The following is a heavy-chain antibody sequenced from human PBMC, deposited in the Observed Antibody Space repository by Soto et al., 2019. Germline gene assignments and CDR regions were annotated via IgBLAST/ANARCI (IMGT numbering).Heavy chain of an antibody. J-gene: IGHJ6*02. CDR2: IDPENGER. D-gene: IGHD5-18*01. CDR3: ARGPGGYSYAKNYYYGLAV. CDR1: GYSLTDLR. V-gene: IGHV1-24*01. Sequence: ASVKVSCKVSGYSLTDLRMHWVRQAPGKGLEWMGGIDPENGERVYAQKLQGRVIMTEDEYADTAYMELSSLRSEDTAVYYCARGPGGYSYAKNYYYGLAVWGQGTTVTVSS.